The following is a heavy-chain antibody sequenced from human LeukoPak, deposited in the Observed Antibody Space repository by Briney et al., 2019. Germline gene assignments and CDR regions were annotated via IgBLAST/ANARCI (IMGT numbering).Heavy chain of an antibody. V-gene: IGHV4-34*01. J-gene: IGHJ5*02. Sequence: SETLSLTCAVYGGSFSGYYWSWIRQPPGKGLEWIGEINHSGSTNYDPSLKSRVTISVDTSKNQFSLKLSSVTAADTAVYYCARGFYSNENWFDPWGQGALVTVSS. D-gene: IGHD4-11*01. CDR2: INHSGST. CDR3: ARGFYSNENWFDP. CDR1: GGSFSGYY.